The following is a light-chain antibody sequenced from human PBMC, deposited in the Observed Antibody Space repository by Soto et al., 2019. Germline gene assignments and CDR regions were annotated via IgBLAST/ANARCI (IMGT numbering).Light chain of an antibody. CDR2: DAS. J-gene: IGKJ4*01. CDR3: QQYTPGT. Sequence: DIQMTQSPSTLSASVGDRVTIPCRASQSISSWLAWYQQKPGKAPKLLIYDASSLESGVPSRFSGSGSGTEFTLTISSLPPDDFATYYCQQYTPGTFGGGTKVEIK. CDR1: QSISSW. V-gene: IGKV1-5*01.